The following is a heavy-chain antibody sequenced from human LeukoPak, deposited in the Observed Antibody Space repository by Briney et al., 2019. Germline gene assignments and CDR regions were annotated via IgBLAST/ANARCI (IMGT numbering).Heavy chain of an antibody. Sequence: SETLSLTCAVYSGSLSGYYWSWIRQPPGKGLEWIGEINHSGSTNCNPSLKSRVTISVDTSMNYFFLRLSSVTAAGTTVYYCARGRVAATSVTSYWGQGTLVTVSS. CDR2: INHSGST. D-gene: IGHD2-15*01. J-gene: IGHJ4*02. CDR3: ARGRVAATSVTSY. V-gene: IGHV4-34*01. CDR1: SGSLSGYY.